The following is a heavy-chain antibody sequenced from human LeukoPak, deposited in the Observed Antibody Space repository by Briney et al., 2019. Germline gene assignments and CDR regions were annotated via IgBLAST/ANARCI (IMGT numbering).Heavy chain of an antibody. J-gene: IGHJ4*02. V-gene: IGHV4-59*01. D-gene: IGHD3-10*01. CDR3: AGAVFYGSGSPTFDY. Sequence: PSETLSLTCTVSGGSISSYYWSWIRQPPGKGLEWIGYIYYSGSTNYNPSLKSRVTISVDTSKNQFSLKLSSVTAADTAVYYCAGAVFYGSGSPTFDYWGQGTLVTVSS. CDR2: IYYSGST. CDR1: GGSISSYY.